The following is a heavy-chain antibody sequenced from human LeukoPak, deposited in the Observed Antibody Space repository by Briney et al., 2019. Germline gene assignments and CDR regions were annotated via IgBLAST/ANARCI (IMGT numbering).Heavy chain of an antibody. V-gene: IGHV3-9*01. D-gene: IGHD5-12*01. CDR1: GFTFDDYA. J-gene: IGHJ4*02. Sequence: GRSLRLSCAASGFTFDDYAMHWVRQAPGKGLEWVSGISWNSGSIGYADSVKGRFTISRDNAKNSLYPQMNSLRAEDTAVYYCARTNLGKYSGYDFDYWGQGTLVTVSS. CDR2: ISWNSGSI. CDR3: ARTNLGKYSGYDFDY.